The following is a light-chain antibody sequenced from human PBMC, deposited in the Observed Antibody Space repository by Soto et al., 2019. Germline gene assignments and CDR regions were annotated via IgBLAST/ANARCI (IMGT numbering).Light chain of an antibody. CDR2: GAS. J-gene: IGKJ3*01. Sequence: EIVLTQSPATLSLSPGERATLSCRASQSVAYTYLAWFQQKPGQAPRLLIYGASNRATGIPDRFSGSGSGTDFTLTISRLEPEDFAVYYCQQYGTSPFTFGPGTTVDIK. CDR1: QSVAYTY. V-gene: IGKV3-20*01. CDR3: QQYGTSPFT.